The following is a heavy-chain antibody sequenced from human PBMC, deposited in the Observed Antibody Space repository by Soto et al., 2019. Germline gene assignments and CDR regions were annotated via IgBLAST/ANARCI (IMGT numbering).Heavy chain of an antibody. D-gene: IGHD1-26*01. CDR1: GYTFTGYD. CDR3: AGEKVGTTGIDF. J-gene: IGHJ4*02. Sequence: QAQLVQSGAEVKKPGASVKVSCKASGYTFTGYDINWVRQATGQGLEWMGWMNPNSGNTGYAHNFQGRVTMTRDNSITPAYLELTSLKDDYSAVYYCAGEKVGTTGIDFWCQGTLVTFSS. V-gene: IGHV1-8*01. CDR2: MNPNSGNT.